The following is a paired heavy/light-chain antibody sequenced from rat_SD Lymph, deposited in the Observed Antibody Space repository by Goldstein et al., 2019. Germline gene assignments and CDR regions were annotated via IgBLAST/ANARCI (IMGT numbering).Light chain of an antibody. CDR1: ESVSTR. CDR3: QQSWNDPLT. J-gene: IGKJ5*01. Sequence: DTVLTQSPALAVSPGERVTISCRASESVSTRMHWYQQKPGQQPKLLIYGASNLESGVPARFSGSGSGTDFTLTIDPVEANDTATYFCQQSWNDPLTFGSGTKLEIK. CDR2: GAS. V-gene: IGKV3S10*01.
Heavy chain of an antibody. V-gene: IGHV1-25*01. CDR3: ARTIAAISTLYYWYFDF. CDR1: GYTFSTSY. Sequence: QVKLQQSGAELVKPGASVKLSCKTSGYTFSTSYMSWFKQIPGQSIEWIGMIYAGDGGTGYNQKFKGKATLTVDTSSSTAYMDLSSLTTEDSAVYFCARTIAAISTLYYWYFDFWGPGTMVTVSS. J-gene: IGHJ1*01. D-gene: IGHD1-2*01. CDR2: IYAGDGGT.